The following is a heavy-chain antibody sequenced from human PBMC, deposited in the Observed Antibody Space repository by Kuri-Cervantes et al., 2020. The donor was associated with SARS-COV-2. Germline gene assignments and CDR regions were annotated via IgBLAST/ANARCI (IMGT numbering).Heavy chain of an antibody. Sequence: GESLKISCAASGFTVSSNYMSWVRQAPGKGLEWVSLIYSGGSTYYADSVKGRFTISRDNSKNTLYLQMNSLRAEDTAVYYCARDRDYYDSGGYWGQGTLVTVSS. J-gene: IGHJ4*02. CDR2: IYSGGST. V-gene: IGHV3-53*01. D-gene: IGHD3-22*01. CDR3: ARDRDYYDSGGY. CDR1: GFTVSSNY.